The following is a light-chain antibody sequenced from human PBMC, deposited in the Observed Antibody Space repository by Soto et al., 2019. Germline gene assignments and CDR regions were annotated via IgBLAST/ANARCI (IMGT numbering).Light chain of an antibody. J-gene: IGLJ1*01. V-gene: IGLV1-40*01. Sequence: QSVLTHPPSVSGAPGQRVTISCTGSSSNIGAGYDVHWYQHLPGTAPKLLIYGNTNRPSGVPDRFSGSKSGTSASLATTGLQAEDEADYYCQSYDSSLSGFNVCRTGTKVTDL. CDR3: QSYDSSLSGFNV. CDR2: GNT. CDR1: SSNIGAGYD.